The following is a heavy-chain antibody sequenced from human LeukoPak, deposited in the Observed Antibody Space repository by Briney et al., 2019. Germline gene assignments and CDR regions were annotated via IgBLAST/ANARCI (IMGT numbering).Heavy chain of an antibody. D-gene: IGHD4-17*01. J-gene: IGHJ6*02. CDR2: IYYSGNT. Sequence: PSETLSLTCTVSGGSISSYYWSWIRQPPGKGLEWIGYIYYSGNTNYNPSLKSRVTISVDTSKSQFSLKLSSVTAADTAVYYCARHSYGDYAGNYVMDVWGQGTTVTVSS. V-gene: IGHV4-59*08. CDR3: ARHSYGDYAGNYVMDV. CDR1: GGSISSYY.